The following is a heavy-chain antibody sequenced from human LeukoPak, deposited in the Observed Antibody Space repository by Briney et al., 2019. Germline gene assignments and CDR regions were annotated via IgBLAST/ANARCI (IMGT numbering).Heavy chain of an antibody. Sequence: GGSLRLSCAASGNYWTHWVRHAPGKGLVWVSHVNSDGSWTSHADSVKGRFTISKDNAKNTVYLQMNNLRTEDTAVYYCVSFYETNWGRGTLVTVSS. D-gene: IGHD2-2*01. J-gene: IGHJ4*02. V-gene: IGHV3-74*01. CDR3: VSFYETN. CDR2: VNSDGSWT. CDR1: GNYW.